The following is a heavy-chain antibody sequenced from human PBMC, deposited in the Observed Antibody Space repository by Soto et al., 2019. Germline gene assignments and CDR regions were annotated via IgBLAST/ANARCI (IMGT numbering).Heavy chain of an antibody. Sequence: PGGSLRLSCAASGFIFSNYGMHWVRQAPGKGLEWVAVTSYDGSNKYYADSVKGRFTISRDNSKNTLYLQMNSLRAEDTAVYFCAKDPRGESSGTHPPVYWGQGTLVTVSS. D-gene: IGHD3-22*01. CDR2: TSYDGSNK. J-gene: IGHJ4*02. CDR1: GFIFSNYG. V-gene: IGHV3-30*18. CDR3: AKDPRGESSGTHPPVY.